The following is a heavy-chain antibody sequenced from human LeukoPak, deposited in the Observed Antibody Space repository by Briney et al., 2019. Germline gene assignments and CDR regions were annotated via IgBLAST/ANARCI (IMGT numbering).Heavy chain of an antibody. J-gene: IGHJ3*01. CDR1: GGSISSYY. CDR3: ARAQAQDGYNP. D-gene: IGHD5-24*01. Sequence: SETLSLTCTVSGGSISSYYWSWIRQPPGKGLEWIGYIYYSGSTNHNPSLKSRVTISVDTSKNQFSLKLSSVTAADTAVYYCARAQAQDGYNPWGQGTMVTVSS. V-gene: IGHV4-59*01. CDR2: IYYSGST.